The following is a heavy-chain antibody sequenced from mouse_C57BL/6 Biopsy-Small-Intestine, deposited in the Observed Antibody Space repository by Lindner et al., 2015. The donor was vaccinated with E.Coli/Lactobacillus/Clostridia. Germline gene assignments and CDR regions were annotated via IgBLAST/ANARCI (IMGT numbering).Heavy chain of an antibody. D-gene: IGHD1-2*01. V-gene: IGHV1-79*01. Sequence: SVKVSCKASGYTLFNFGISWVATGPSDKGLSGWDGSAVTNANTNYAQKFQGRVTMTTDTSTSTAYMELRSLRSDDTAVYYCARDLNLNWGLGEVQHYYYYYYMEVWGKGTTVTVSS. J-gene: IGHJ1*03. CDR1: GYTLFNFG. CDR2: SAVTNANT. CDR3: ARDLNLNWGLGEVQHYYYYYYMEV.